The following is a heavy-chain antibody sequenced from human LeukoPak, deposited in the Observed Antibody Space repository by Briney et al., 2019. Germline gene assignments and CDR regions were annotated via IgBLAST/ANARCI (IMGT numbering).Heavy chain of an antibody. CDR1: GFTFTSHG. V-gene: IGHV3-30*19. CDR2: ISYDGSNK. J-gene: IGHJ5*02. Sequence: GGSLRLSCAASGFTFTSHGMHWVRQAPGKGLEWVAVISYDGSNKYYADSVKGRFTISRDNSKNTLYLQMNSLRAEDTAVYYCARGPDERAGEFDPWGQGTLVTVSS. CDR3: ARGPDERAGEFDP. D-gene: IGHD3-10*01.